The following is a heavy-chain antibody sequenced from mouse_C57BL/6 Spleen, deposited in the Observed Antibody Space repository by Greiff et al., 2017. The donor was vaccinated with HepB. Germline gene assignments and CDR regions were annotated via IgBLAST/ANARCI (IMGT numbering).Heavy chain of an antibody. V-gene: IGHV3-1*01. CDR3: ARGAYDGDYDY. D-gene: IGHD2-3*01. CDR2: ISYSGST. CDR1: GYSITSGYD. Sequence: EVKVEESGPGMVKPSQSLSLTCTVTGYSITSGYDWHWIRHFPGNKLEWMGYISYSGSTNYNPSLKSRISITHDTSKNHFFLKLHSVTTDDTATYYCARGAYDGDYDYWGQGTTLTVSS. J-gene: IGHJ2*01.